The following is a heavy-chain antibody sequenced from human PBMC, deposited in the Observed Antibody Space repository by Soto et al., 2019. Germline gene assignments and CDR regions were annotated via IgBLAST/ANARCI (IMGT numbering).Heavy chain of an antibody. V-gene: IGHV1-69*06. J-gene: IGHJ4*02. D-gene: IGHD5-18*01. Sequence: SGKVSCKASGSTFSSYAISWVRQAPGQGLEWMGGIIPIFGTANYAQEFQGRVTITADKSTSTAYMELSSLRSEDTAVYYCARDKDTAMEVFASWGKGSSVTV. CDR1: GSTFSSYA. CDR2: IIPIFGTA. CDR3: ARDKDTAMEVFAS.